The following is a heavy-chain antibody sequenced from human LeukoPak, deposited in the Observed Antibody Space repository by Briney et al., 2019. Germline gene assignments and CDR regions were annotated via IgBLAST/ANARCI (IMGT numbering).Heavy chain of an antibody. J-gene: IGHJ4*02. D-gene: IGHD3-22*01. CDR2: ISGSGGST. CDR1: GFTFSSYA. CDR3: AKAVGPYYYDSSGYYKSYYFDY. Sequence: GGSLRLSCXASGFTFSSYAMSWVRQAPGKGLEWVSAISGSGGSTYYADSVKGRFTISRDNSKNTLYLQMNSLRAENTAVYYCAKAVGPYYYDSSGYYKSYYFDYWGQGTLVTVSS. V-gene: IGHV3-23*01.